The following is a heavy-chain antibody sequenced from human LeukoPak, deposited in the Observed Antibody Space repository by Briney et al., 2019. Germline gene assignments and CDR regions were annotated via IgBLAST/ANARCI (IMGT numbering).Heavy chain of an antibody. J-gene: IGHJ4*02. D-gene: IGHD3-22*01. CDR1: GFTFSSYA. V-gene: IGHV3-23*01. Sequence: GGSLRLSCAASGFTFSSYAMSWVRQAPGKGLEWVSAIGGSGGSTYYADSVKGRFTISRDNSKNTLFLQMNSLRVEDTAVYHCARGADSSGYSRFEYWGQGTLVTVSS. CDR2: IGGSGGST. CDR3: ARGADSSGYSRFEY.